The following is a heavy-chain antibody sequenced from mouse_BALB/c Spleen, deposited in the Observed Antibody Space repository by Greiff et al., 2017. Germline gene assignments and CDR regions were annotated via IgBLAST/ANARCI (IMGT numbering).Heavy chain of an antibody. CDR1: GFTFSSYG. CDR2: ISSGGSYT. V-gene: IGHV5-6*01. CDR3: ARDPRTWFAY. Sequence: EVMLVESGGDLVKPGGSLKLSCAASGFTFSSYGMSWVRQTPDKRLEWVATISSGGSYTYYPDSVKGRFTISRDNAKNTLYLQMSSLKSEDTAMYYCARDPRTWFAYWGQGTLVTVSA. J-gene: IGHJ3*01.